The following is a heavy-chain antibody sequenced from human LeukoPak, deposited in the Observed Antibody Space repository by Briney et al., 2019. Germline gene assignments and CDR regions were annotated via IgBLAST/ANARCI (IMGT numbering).Heavy chain of an antibody. V-gene: IGHV3-53*04. CDR1: GVTVSRDY. CDR3: ARTTTRALEKEV. D-gene: IGHD1-1*01. Sequence: GGSLRLSCAASGVTVSRDYMSWVRQAPGKGLEWVSVIYSDGNTYYADSVKGRFTISRHNSKNTLFLQMDSLRAEDTAVYYCARTTTRALEKEVWGQGTLVTISS. CDR2: IYSDGNT. J-gene: IGHJ4*02.